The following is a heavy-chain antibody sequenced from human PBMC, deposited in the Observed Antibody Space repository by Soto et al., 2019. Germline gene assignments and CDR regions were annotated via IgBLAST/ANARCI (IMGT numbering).Heavy chain of an antibody. J-gene: IGHJ5*02. D-gene: IGHD2-21*02. CDR3: GADIGYQYDCRNRFAL. Sequence: EVQLLESGGALVKPGGSLRLSCAASGFIFSHDSFTWVRQPPGKGLELVGRVKNNGGATDYARSVKGRFIISRDDSKDMVYLQMSSLKTEDKAIYYWGADIGYQYDCRNRFALWGEGTVVTVSS. CDR1: GFIFSHDS. V-gene: IGHV3-15*07. CDR2: VKNNGGAT.